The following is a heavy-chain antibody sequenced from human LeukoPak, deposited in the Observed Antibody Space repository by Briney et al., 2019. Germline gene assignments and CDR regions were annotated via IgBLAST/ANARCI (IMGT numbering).Heavy chain of an antibody. V-gene: IGHV3-66*01. CDR2: IHSGGST. Sequence: GGSLRLSCAASGFTVSSNYMSWVRQAPGKGLKWVSVIHSGGSTYYADSVKGRFTISRENAKNSLYLQMNSLRAGDTAVYYCARAMAERKYYYYGMDVWGQGTTVTVSS. CDR3: ARAMAERKYYYYGMDV. CDR1: GFTVSSNY. J-gene: IGHJ6*02. D-gene: IGHD5-24*01.